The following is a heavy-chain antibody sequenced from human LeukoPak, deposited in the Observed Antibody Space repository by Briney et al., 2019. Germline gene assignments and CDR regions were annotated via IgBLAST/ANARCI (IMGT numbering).Heavy chain of an antibody. Sequence: GASVKVSCKASGYTFTDYYIHWVRQAPGQGLEWMGWINPNGGGTLYAQKFQGRVTMTRDTSICTAYVELSRLRSDDTAVYYCARLRDTGLVYFDYWGQGTLVTVPS. J-gene: IGHJ4*02. V-gene: IGHV1-2*02. CDR2: INPNGGGT. CDR3: ARLRDTGLVYFDY. D-gene: IGHD5-18*01. CDR1: GYTFTDYY.